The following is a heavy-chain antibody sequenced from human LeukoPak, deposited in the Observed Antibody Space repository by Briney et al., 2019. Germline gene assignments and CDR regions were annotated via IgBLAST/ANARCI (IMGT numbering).Heavy chain of an antibody. CDR2: IYYSGST. V-gene: IGHV4-61*01. CDR3: ASVNHYYYDSSGYYSPSDY. Sequence: SETLSLTCTVSGGSVSSGSYYWSWIRQPPGTGLEWIGYIYYSGSTNYNPSLKSRVTISVDTSKNQFSLKLSSVTAADTAVYYCASVNHYYYDSSGYYSPSDYWGQGTLVTVSS. D-gene: IGHD3-22*01. J-gene: IGHJ4*02. CDR1: GGSVSSGSYY.